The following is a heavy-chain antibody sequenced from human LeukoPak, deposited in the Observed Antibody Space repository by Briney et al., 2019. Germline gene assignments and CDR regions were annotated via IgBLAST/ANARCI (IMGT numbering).Heavy chain of an antibody. CDR3: ARQTGYSYGYEMIDY. D-gene: IGHD5-18*01. Sequence: GESLKISCKGSGYSFTSYWIGWVRQMPGKGLKWMGIIYPGASDTRYSPSFQGQVTISADKSISTAYLQWSSLKASDTAMYYCARQTGYSYGYEMIDYWGQGTLVTVSS. CDR2: IYPGASDT. V-gene: IGHV5-51*01. CDR1: GYSFTSYW. J-gene: IGHJ4*01.